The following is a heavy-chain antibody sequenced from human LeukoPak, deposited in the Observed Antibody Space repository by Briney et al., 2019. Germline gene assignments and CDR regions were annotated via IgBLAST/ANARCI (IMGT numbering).Heavy chain of an antibody. CDR1: GHSISIGYD. Sequence: KPSETLSLICALSGHSISIGYDWGSIRQPPGKGVGWIWSIYHSGSTYYNTYLNSRVTISVNTCKDQFSLKLSSVTAADTAVYYCARPKSTYYTDAFDIWGQGTMVTVSS. J-gene: IGHJ3*02. D-gene: IGHD3-3*01. CDR2: IYHSGST. V-gene: IGHV4-38-2*01. CDR3: ARPKSTYYTDAFDI.